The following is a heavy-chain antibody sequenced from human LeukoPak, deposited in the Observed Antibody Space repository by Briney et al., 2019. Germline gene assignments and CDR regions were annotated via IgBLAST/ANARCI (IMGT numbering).Heavy chain of an antibody. Sequence: GRSLRLSCAASGFTFSSYGMHWVRQAPGKGLEWVAVISYDGNNKYYADSVKGRFTISRDNSKNTLYLQMNSLRAEDTAVYYCARATPAFDIWGQGTMVTVSS. V-gene: IGHV3-30*03. CDR3: ARATPAFDI. CDR1: GFTFSSYG. D-gene: IGHD2-15*01. J-gene: IGHJ3*02. CDR2: ISYDGNNK.